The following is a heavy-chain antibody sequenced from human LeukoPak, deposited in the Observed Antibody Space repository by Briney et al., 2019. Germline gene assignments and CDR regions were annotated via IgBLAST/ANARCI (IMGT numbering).Heavy chain of an antibody. D-gene: IGHD3-22*01. CDR3: ARRVRDYYDSSGYKLMDY. CDR1: GYTFTSYG. Sequence: ASVKVSCKASGYTFTSYGISWVRQAPGQGLEWMGWISAYNGNTNYAQKLQGRVTMTTDTSTSTAYMELRSLRSDDTAVYYCARRVRDYYDSSGYKLMDYWGQGTLVTVSS. CDR2: ISAYNGNT. V-gene: IGHV1-18*01. J-gene: IGHJ4*02.